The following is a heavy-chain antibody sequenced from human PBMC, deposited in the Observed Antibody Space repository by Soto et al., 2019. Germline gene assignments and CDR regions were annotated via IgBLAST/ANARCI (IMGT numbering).Heavy chain of an antibody. J-gene: IGHJ5*02. Sequence: GWSLRLSCTASGFTLQNYAMSWVRPAPGKGLEWVSTLIGGHYGTAYSYSVKGRFTVSRDNSKNCLYLQMNSLGVEDTAMYFCAKGKSTGDIDWFDPWGQGSLVTVSS. D-gene: IGHD3-10*01. V-gene: IGHV3-23*01. CDR3: AKGKSTGDIDWFDP. CDR1: GFTLQNYA. CDR2: LIGGHYGT.